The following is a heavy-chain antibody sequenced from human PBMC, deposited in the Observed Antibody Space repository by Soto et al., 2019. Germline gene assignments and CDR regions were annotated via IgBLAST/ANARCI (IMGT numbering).Heavy chain of an antibody. CDR2: TYYRSKWYN. V-gene: IGHV6-1*01. Sequence: PSQTLSLTCAISGDSVSSNSAAWNWIRQSPSRGLEWLGRTYYRSKWYNDYAVSVKSRITINPDTSKNQFSLQLNSVTPEDTAVYCCARDEPPFSWQQLGTGWFDPWGQGTLVTVSS. CDR1: GDSVSSNSAA. D-gene: IGHD6-13*01. J-gene: IGHJ5*02. CDR3: ARDEPPFSWQQLGTGWFDP.